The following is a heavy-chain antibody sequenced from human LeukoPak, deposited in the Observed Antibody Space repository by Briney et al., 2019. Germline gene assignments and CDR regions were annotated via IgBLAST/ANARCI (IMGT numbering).Heavy chain of an antibody. V-gene: IGHV3-33*01. CDR1: GFTFGNYG. CDR2: IWYDGSNK. Sequence: PGGSLRLSCAASGFTFGNYGMHWVRQAPGQGLEWVAVIWYDGSNKYYADSVRGRFTISRDNSKNTLSLQMNSLRAEDTAVYYCARGNYYGAGTSNLFDYWGQGTLVTVSS. CDR3: ARGNYYGAGTSNLFDY. J-gene: IGHJ4*02. D-gene: IGHD3-10*01.